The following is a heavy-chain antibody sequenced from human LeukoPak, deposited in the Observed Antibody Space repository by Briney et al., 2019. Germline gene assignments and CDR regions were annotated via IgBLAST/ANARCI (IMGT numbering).Heavy chain of an antibody. Sequence: GASVKVSCKASGGIFSSYAISWVRQAPGQGLEWMGGIIPIFGTANYAQKFQGRVTITADESTSTAYMELSSLRSEDTAVYYCARRRDGYNYHYFDYWGQGTLVTVSS. CDR2: IIPIFGTA. CDR1: GGIFSSYA. D-gene: IGHD5-24*01. V-gene: IGHV1-69*13. CDR3: ARRRDGYNYHYFDY. J-gene: IGHJ4*02.